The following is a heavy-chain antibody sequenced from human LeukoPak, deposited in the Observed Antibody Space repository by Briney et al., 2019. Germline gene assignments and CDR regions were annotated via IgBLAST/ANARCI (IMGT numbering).Heavy chain of an antibody. CDR3: ARAGDGYDSGGMYYYDSSGYYSFDY. J-gene: IGHJ4*02. CDR1: GYSISSGYY. Sequence: SETLSLTCTVSGYSISSGYYWGWIRQPPGKGLEWIGSIYHSGSTYYNPSLKSRVTISVDTSKNQFSLKLSSVTAADTAVYYCARAGDGYDSGGMYYYDSSGYYSFDYWGQGTLVTVSS. CDR2: IYHSGST. D-gene: IGHD3-22*01. V-gene: IGHV4-38-2*02.